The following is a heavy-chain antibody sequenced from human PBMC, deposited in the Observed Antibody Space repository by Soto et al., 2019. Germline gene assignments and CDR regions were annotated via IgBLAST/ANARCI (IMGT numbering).Heavy chain of an antibody. J-gene: IGHJ4*02. D-gene: IGHD3-22*01. CDR1: VASVGTGGYN. CDR3: ATGGPLYDVSPGCCFDC. CDR2: MHYSGST. V-gene: IGHV4-31*03. Sequence: SETLSLTCTVSVASVGTGGYNWAWIRQHAGKGLAWLGHMHYSGSTQDNPSLKSRLSVSVDTSKNQFSLTLTSVTAADTAVYYCATGGPLYDVSPGCCFDCWRQGTQGT.